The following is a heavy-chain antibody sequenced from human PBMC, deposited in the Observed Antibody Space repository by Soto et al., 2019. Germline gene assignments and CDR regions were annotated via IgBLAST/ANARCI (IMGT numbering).Heavy chain of an antibody. Sequence: QVQLVQSGAEVKKPGSSVKVSCKASGGTFSSYAISWVRQAPGQGLEWMGGIIPIFGTANYAQKFQGRVTITADESTSTAYMELSSLRSEDTAVYYCARITMVRVVTHNWFDPWGPGTLVNVSS. CDR2: IIPIFGTA. D-gene: IGHD3-10*01. CDR3: ARITMVRVVTHNWFDP. J-gene: IGHJ5*02. V-gene: IGHV1-69*01. CDR1: GGTFSSYA.